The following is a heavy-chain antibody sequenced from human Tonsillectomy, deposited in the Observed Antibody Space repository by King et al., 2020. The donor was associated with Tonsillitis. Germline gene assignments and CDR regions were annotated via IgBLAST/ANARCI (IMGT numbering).Heavy chain of an antibody. J-gene: IGHJ6*02. Sequence: VQLVESGGGLIQPGGSLRLSCAASGFTFSSNAMSWVRQAPGKGLEWVSGISGSGSSTYYADSVKGRFAISRDNSKNTLSLQMNSLRAEDTAVYYCAKDRDFWSPHGMDVWGQGTTVTVSS. V-gene: IGHV3-23*04. CDR3: AKDRDFWSPHGMDV. D-gene: IGHD3-3*01. CDR1: GFTFSSNA. CDR2: ISGSGSST.